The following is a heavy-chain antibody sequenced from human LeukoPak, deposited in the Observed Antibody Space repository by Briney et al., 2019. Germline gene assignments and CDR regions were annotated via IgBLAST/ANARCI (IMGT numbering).Heavy chain of an antibody. V-gene: IGHV4-39*07. J-gene: IGHJ4*02. CDR3: ARDAKYYYGSRTYFFFEY. Sequence: PSETLSLTCTVSGGSISSSSYYWGWIRQPPGKGLEWIGSIYTSGTTNYNPSLKSRVTMSIDTSKNQFSLKLSSVTAADTAIYYCARDAKYYYGSRTYFFFEYWGQGTLLSVSS. CDR1: GGSISSSSYY. D-gene: IGHD3-10*01. CDR2: IYTSGTT.